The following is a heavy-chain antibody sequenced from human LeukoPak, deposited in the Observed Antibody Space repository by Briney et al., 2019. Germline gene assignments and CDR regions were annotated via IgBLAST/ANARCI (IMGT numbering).Heavy chain of an antibody. Sequence: GSLRLSCAASGFTFSSYGMHWVRQAPGKGLEWVAVIWYDGSNKYYADSMKGRFTISRDNSKNTLYLQMNSLRAEDTAVYYCARDVSAALDYWGQGTLVTVSS. J-gene: IGHJ4*02. CDR1: GFTFSSYG. V-gene: IGHV3-33*01. D-gene: IGHD6-13*01. CDR3: ARDVSAALDY. CDR2: IWYDGSNK.